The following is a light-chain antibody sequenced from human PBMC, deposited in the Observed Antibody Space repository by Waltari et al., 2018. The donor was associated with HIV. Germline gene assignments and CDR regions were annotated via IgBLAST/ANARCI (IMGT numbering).Light chain of an antibody. J-gene: IGKJ2*01. CDR1: QDISNY. V-gene: IGKV1-33*01. Sequence: DIQMTQSPSSLSASVGDSVTITCQASQDISNYLNWYQQKPGKAPKLLIYDASNLETGVPSRFSGSGSGTDFTFTISSLQPEDIATYYCQQYDNPLYTFGQGTKLEIK. CDR2: DAS. CDR3: QQYDNPLYT.